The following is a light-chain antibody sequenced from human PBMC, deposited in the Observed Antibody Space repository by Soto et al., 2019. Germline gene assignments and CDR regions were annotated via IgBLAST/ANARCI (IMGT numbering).Light chain of an antibody. Sequence: DIVLTQYPDSLAVSLGERATINCKSSNSVLYSSITRNCLAWYQQKPGQPPKLLISWASTRESGVPDRFSGSGSGTDFTLTISSLQAEDVAVYYCQQYYGIPLTFGGGTQVEIK. CDR2: WAS. CDR3: QQYYGIPLT. V-gene: IGKV4-1*01. J-gene: IGKJ4*01. CDR1: NSVLYSSITRNC.